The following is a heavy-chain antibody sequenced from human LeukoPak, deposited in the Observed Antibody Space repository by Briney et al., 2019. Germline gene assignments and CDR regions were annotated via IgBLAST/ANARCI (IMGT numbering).Heavy chain of an antibody. CDR3: AKDRSWLGGINTFEY. V-gene: IGHV3-30*02. J-gene: IGHJ4*02. Sequence: LPGGSLRLSCAASGFTFSSYGMHWVHQAPGKGLEWVAFIRYDGSNKYYTDSVKGRFTISRDNSKNTLYLQMNSLRAEDTAVYYCAKDRSWLGGINTFEYWGQGTLVTVSS. D-gene: IGHD3-10*01. CDR1: GFTFSSYG. CDR2: IRYDGSNK.